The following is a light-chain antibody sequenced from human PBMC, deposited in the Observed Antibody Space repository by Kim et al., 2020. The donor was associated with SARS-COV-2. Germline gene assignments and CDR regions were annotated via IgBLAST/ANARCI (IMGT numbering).Light chain of an antibody. Sequence: EIVLTQSPGTLSLSPGERATLSCRASQSVSSSYLALYQQKPGQAPRLLIYGASSRATGIPDRFSGSGSGTDFTLTISRLEPEDFAVYYCQQYGSSPMYTFGQGTKLEI. J-gene: IGKJ2*01. CDR2: GAS. CDR1: QSVSSSY. V-gene: IGKV3-20*01. CDR3: QQYGSSPMYT.